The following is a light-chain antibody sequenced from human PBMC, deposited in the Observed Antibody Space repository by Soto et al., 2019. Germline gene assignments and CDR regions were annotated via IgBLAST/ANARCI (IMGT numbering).Light chain of an antibody. CDR2: AAS. CDR3: QQSYSTLSRT. CDR1: QSISSY. J-gene: IGKJ4*02. Sequence: DIQMTQSPSSLSASVGDRVTITCRASQSISSYLNWYQQKPGKAPKLLIYAASSLQSGVPSRLSGSGSGTDFTLTISSLQPEDFATYYCQQSYSTLSRTFGGGTKGDIK. V-gene: IGKV1-39*01.